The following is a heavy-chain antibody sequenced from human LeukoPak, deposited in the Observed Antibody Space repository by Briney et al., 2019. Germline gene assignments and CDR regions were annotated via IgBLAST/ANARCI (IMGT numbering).Heavy chain of an antibody. CDR2: ISNDGSSK. J-gene: IGHJ4*01. CDR1: GFTFTNYW. Sequence: GGSLRLSCAASGFTFTNYWMHWVRQAPGKGLVWVSRISNDGSSKHYADSVKGRFTISRDKSKNMMYLQMNSLRAEDTAVYYCASASSHRIAAGGDYWGHGTLVTVSS. D-gene: IGHD6-13*01. V-gene: IGHV3-74*01. CDR3: ASASSHRIAAGGDY.